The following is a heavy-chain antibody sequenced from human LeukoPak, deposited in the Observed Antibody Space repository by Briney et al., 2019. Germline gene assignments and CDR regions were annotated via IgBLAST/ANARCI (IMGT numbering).Heavy chain of an antibody. D-gene: IGHD3-22*01. J-gene: IGHJ4*02. CDR1: GPSISSSHY. CDR2: IHHSGST. V-gene: IGHV4-38-2*01. Sequence: SETLSLTCAVSGPSISSSHYWGWIRQPPGKGLEWIGSIHHSGSTYYNPSLKSRITISVDTSKYQYSLKLSSVTAAGTAVYYCASYDTSDYWALDYWGQGTLVTVSP. CDR3: ASYDTSDYWALDY.